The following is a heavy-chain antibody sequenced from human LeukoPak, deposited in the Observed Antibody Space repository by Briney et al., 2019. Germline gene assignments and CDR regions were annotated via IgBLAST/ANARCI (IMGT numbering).Heavy chain of an antibody. J-gene: IGHJ4*02. CDR3: ARYCTSTTCILRGFDY. Sequence: SETLSLTCSVSGYSFTSGHYWGWIRPPPGKGLEWIANIYHTGSAHYNPSLKSRVTISVDTSTNQFSLKLSSVTAADTAVYYCARYCTSTTCILRGFDYWGQGTLVTVSS. CDR2: IYHTGSA. D-gene: IGHD2-2*01. CDR1: GYSFTSGHY. V-gene: IGHV4-38-2*01.